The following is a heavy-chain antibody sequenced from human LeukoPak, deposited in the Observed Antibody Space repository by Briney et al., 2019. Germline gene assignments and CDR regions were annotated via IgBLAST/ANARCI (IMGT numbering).Heavy chain of an antibody. CDR3: AREYPLFHYLDY. J-gene: IGHJ4*02. D-gene: IGHD2-2*01. Sequence: GASVKVSCKASGYTFTSYYMHWVRQAPGQGLEWMGIINPSGGSTSYAQKFQGRVTMTRDMSTSTVYMELSSLRSEDTAVYYCAREYPLFHYLDYWGQGTLVTVSS. CDR2: INPSGGST. V-gene: IGHV1-46*01. CDR1: GYTFTSYY.